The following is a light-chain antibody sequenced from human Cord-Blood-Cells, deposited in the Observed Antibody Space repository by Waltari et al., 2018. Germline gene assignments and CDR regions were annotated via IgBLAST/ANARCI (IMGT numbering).Light chain of an antibody. CDR3: MQALQTPYS. CDR1: QSLLHSNGYNY. Sequence: IAMTQSPLFLTVTPGERASISCSSSQSLLHSNGYNYLDWYLQKPGQSPQLLIYLGSNRASGVPDRFSGSGSGTDFTLKISRVEAEDVGVYYCMQALQTPYSFGQGTKLEIK. CDR2: LGS. J-gene: IGKJ2*03. V-gene: IGKV2-28*01.